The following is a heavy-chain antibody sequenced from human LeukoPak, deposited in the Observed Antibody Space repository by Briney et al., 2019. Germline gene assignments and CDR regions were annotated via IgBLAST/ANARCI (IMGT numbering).Heavy chain of an antibody. D-gene: IGHD5-18*01. J-gene: IGHJ4*02. CDR1: GGSISGDY. CDR2: IYTSGST. Sequence: SETLSLTCTVSGGSISGDYWSWIRQPAGTGLEWIGRIYTSGSTIYNPSLKSRVTMSVDTSKNQFSLKLSSVTAADTAVYYCARGAARAFFDYWGQGTLVTVSS. V-gene: IGHV4-4*07. CDR3: ARGAARAFFDY.